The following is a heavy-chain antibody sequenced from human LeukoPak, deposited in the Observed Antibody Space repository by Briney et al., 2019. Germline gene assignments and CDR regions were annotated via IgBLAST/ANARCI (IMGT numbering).Heavy chain of an antibody. D-gene: IGHD3-3*01. J-gene: IGHJ6*03. CDR1: GYTFTSYG. Sequence: ASVKLSCKASGYTFTSYGISWVRQAPGQGLEWMGWISAYNGNTNYAQKLQGRVTMTTDTSASTAYMELRSLRSDDTAVYYCARAYYDFWSGYYPLNYYMDVWGKGTTVTVSS. V-gene: IGHV1-18*01. CDR3: ARAYYDFWSGYYPLNYYMDV. CDR2: ISAYNGNT.